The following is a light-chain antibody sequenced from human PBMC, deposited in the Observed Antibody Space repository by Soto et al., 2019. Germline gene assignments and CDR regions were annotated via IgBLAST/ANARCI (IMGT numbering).Light chain of an antibody. V-gene: IGLV4-69*01. CDR1: SRHSTYA. CDR2: INTDGSH. Sequence: QPVLIQSPSASASLGASVKLTCTLSSRHSTYAIAWHQQRPGRGPHYLVKINTDGSHNKGDGIPDRFSGSSSGAERYLTISSLQSEDEADYYCQTWDTGIWVFGGGTKLTVL. J-gene: IGLJ3*02. CDR3: QTWDTGIWV.